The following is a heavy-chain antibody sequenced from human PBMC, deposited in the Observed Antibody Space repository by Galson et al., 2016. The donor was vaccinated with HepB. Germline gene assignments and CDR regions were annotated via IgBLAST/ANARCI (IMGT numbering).Heavy chain of an antibody. V-gene: IGHV3-23*01. D-gene: IGHD5-18*01. CDR3: AKDGGDSDGAYDY. J-gene: IGHJ4*02. Sequence: LRLSCAASGFSFSNYAMSWVRQAPGKGLAWVSGTYGGGHKTHYAESLKGRFTVSRDNSENTLYLQMNSLRVDDTAVYYCAKDGGDSDGAYDYWGQGTLVTVSS. CDR1: GFSFSNYA. CDR2: TYGGGHKT.